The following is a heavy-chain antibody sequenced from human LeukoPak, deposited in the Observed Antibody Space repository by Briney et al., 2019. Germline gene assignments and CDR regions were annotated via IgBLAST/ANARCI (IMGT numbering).Heavy chain of an antibody. CDR2: TYYRSKWYN. V-gene: IGHV6-1*01. CDR3: ARGQLPRSYYYYYYYMDV. J-gene: IGHJ6*03. D-gene: IGHD2-2*01. Sequence: SQTLSLTCAISGDSVSSNSAAWNWIRQSPSRGLEWLGRTYYRSKWYNDYAVSVKSRITINPDTSKNQFSLQLNSVTPEDTAVYYCARGQLPRSYYYYYYYMDVWGKGTTVTVSS. CDR1: GDSVSSNSAA.